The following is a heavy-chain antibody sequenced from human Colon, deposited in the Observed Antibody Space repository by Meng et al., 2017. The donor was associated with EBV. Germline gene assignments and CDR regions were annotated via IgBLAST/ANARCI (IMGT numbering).Heavy chain of an antibody. J-gene: IGHJ4*02. CDR2: IDDSGNI. CDR1: GGPFSGFY. V-gene: IGHV4-34*01. CDR3: ARSRWLLLQL. D-gene: IGHD3-22*01. Sequence: QVQLPQGGAGLLQPSETLSLTCTVYGGPFSGFYWTWIRQSPGKGLEWIGEIDDSGNIIYNPSLKSRVTISGDTSKNQFSLNVSSVTAADTAVYYCARSRWLLLQLWGQGTLVTVSS.